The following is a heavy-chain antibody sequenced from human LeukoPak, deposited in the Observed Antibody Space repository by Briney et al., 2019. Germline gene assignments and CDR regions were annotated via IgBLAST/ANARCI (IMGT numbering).Heavy chain of an antibody. V-gene: IGHV1-2*02. CDR2: INPNSGGT. J-gene: IGHJ6*03. CDR3: ANLGYCSSTSCSLGYYYYYMDV. CDR1: GYTFTSYG. D-gene: IGHD2-2*01. Sequence: GASVKVSCKASGYTFTSYGISWVRQAPGQGLEWMGWINPNSGGTNYAQKFQGRVTMTRDTSISTAYMELSRLRSDDTAVYYCANLGYCSSTSCSLGYYYYYMDVWGKGTTVTVSS.